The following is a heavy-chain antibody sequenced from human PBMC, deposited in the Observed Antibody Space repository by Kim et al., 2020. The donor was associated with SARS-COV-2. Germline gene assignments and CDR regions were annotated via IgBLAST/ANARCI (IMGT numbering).Heavy chain of an antibody. V-gene: IGHV3-11*03. D-gene: IGHD3-3*01. CDR3: ASSRPPTYYDFWSGGKLEAPIDY. CDR2: ISSSSSYT. CDR1: GFTFSDYY. J-gene: IGHJ4*02. Sequence: GGSLRLSCAASGFTFSDYYMSWIRQAPGKGLEWVSYISSSSSYTNYADSVKGRFTISRDNAKNSLYLQMNSLRAEDTAVYYCASSRPPTYYDFWSGGKLEAPIDYWGQGTLVTVSS.